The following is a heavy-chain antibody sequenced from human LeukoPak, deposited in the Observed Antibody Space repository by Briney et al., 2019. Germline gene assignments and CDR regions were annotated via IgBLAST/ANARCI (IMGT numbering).Heavy chain of an antibody. CDR3: ARQMPYYYGSGSYCFDY. CDR2: IYHSGST. J-gene: IGHJ4*02. Sequence: SETLSLTCAVSGCSISSGYYWGWIRQPPGKGLEWIGSIYHSGSTYYNPSLKSRVTISVDTSKNQFSLKLSSVTAADTAVYYCARQMPYYYGSGSYCFDYWGQGTLVTVSS. D-gene: IGHD3-10*01. CDR1: GCSISSGYY. V-gene: IGHV4-38-2*01.